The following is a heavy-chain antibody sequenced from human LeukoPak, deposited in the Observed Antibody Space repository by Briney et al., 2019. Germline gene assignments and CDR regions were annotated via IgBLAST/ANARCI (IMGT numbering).Heavy chain of an antibody. J-gene: IGHJ4*02. V-gene: IGHV3-33*01. CDR1: GFSFGGYG. D-gene: IGHD2-8*01. CDR3: ARDLGGCTNGLCSYYFDH. CDR2: IWYNGQNK. Sequence: PGTSLRLSCVASGFSFGGYGMNWARQAPGKGLEWVAVIWYNGQNKYYSDSVRGRFTISRDTSKNTLYLQMNSLRAEDTAVYYCARDLGGCTNGLCSYYFDHWGQGTLVTVSS.